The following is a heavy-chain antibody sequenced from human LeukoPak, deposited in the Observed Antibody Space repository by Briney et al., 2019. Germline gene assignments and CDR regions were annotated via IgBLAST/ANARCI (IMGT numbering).Heavy chain of an antibody. Sequence: GGSLRLSCAASGFTFSSYAMSWVRQAPGKGLEWVSAISGSGGSTYYADSVKGRFTISRDNSKNTLYLQMNSLRAEDTAVYYCAKEGNDYVWGSYRPYYFDYWGQGTLVTVSS. CDR1: GFTFSSYA. V-gene: IGHV3-23*01. CDR2: ISGSGGST. J-gene: IGHJ4*02. CDR3: AKEGNDYVWGSYRPYYFDY. D-gene: IGHD3-16*02.